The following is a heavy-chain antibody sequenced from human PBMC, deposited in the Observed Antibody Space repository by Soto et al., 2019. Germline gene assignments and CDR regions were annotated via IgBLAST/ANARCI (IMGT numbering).Heavy chain of an antibody. J-gene: IGHJ1*01. CDR1: GYTCTSYY. CDR3: AREDSLVVTMVRGPPEY. CDR2: INPSGGST. Sequence: ASVKVSCKASGYTCTSYYMHWVRQAPGQGLEWMGIINPSGGSTSYAQKCQGRVTMTRDTSTSTVYMELRSLRSEDTGVYYCAREDSLVVTMVRGPPEYWGQGSQVTVT. V-gene: IGHV1-46*01. D-gene: IGHD3-10*01.